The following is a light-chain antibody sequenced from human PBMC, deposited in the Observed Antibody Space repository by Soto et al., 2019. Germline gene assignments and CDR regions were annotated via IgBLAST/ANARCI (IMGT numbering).Light chain of an antibody. CDR3: QQRSNWPRT. CDR2: DAS. CDR1: QRVRSY. V-gene: IGKV3-11*01. Sequence: EIVMTKSPATLSVSPGDRATLSCRASQRVRSYLAWYQQKPGQAPRLLIYDASNRATGIPARFSGSGSGTDFTLTISSLEPEDFAVYYCQQRSNWPRTFGQGTNVDIK. J-gene: IGKJ1*01.